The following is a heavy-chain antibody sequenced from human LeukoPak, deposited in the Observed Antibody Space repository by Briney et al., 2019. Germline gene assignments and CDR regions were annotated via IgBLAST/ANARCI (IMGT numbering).Heavy chain of an antibody. D-gene: IGHD3-3*01. CDR2: IYYSGST. Sequence: SETLSLTCAVYGGSFSGYYWSWIRQPPGKGLEWIGSIYYSGSTYYNPSLKSRVTISEDTSKNQFSLKLSSVTAADTAVYYCARQHYDGPFDYWGQGSLVTVSS. CDR1: GGSFSGYY. CDR3: ARQHYDGPFDY. J-gene: IGHJ4*02. V-gene: IGHV4-34*01.